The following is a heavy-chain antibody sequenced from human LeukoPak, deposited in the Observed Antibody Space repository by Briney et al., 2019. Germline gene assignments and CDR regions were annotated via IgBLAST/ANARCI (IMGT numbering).Heavy chain of an antibody. J-gene: IGHJ5*02. CDR2: ISAYNGNT. CDR3: AGQTTVTNPENWFDP. D-gene: IGHD4-17*01. Sequence: ASVKVSCKASGYTFTSYGISWVRQAPGQGLEWMGWISAYNGNTNYAQKLQGRVTMTTDTSTSTAYMELRSLRSDDTAVYYCAGQTTVTNPENWFDPWGQGTLVTVSS. CDR1: GYTFTSYG. V-gene: IGHV1-18*01.